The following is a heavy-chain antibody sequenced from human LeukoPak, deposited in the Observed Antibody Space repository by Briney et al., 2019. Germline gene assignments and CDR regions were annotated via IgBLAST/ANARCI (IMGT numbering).Heavy chain of an antibody. D-gene: IGHD3-10*01. CDR2: INHSGST. V-gene: IGHV4-34*01. CDR3: ARSGGDRVEMPTIIDY. J-gene: IGHJ4*02. Sequence: SETLSLTCAVYGGSFSGYYWSWIRQPPGKGLEWIGEINHSGSTNYNPSLKSRVTISVDTSKNQFSLKLISVTAADTAVYYCARSGGDRVEMPTIIDYWGQGTLVTVSS. CDR1: GGSFSGYY.